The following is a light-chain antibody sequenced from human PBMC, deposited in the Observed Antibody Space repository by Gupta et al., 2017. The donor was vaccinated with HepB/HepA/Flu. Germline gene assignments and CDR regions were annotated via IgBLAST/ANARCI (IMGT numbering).Light chain of an antibody. J-gene: IGKJ1*01. V-gene: IGKV1-39*01. CDR3: QQSDDTPRT. CDR2: GAS. Sequence: DIQMTQSPSSLSAFVGDRVTITCRASQSISRYLNWYQQKPGEAPNLLVYGASSLQSGVPSRFSDSESGTDFTLIISSLQPEDFATYYCQQSDDTPRTFGQGTKVEIK. CDR1: QSISRY.